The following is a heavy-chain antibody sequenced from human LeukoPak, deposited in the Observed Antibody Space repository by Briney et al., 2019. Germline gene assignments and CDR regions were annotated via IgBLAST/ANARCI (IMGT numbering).Heavy chain of an antibody. CDR3: ARVGPTNDFDY. J-gene: IGHJ4*02. Sequence: GRSLRLSCAASGFTFSSYAMHWVRQAPGKGLEWVAVISYDGSNKYYADSVKGRFTISRDNSKNTLYLQMSSLRAEDTAVYYCARVGPTNDFDYWGQGTLVTVSS. D-gene: IGHD2-8*01. CDR1: GFTFSSYA. CDR2: ISYDGSNK. V-gene: IGHV3-30-3*01.